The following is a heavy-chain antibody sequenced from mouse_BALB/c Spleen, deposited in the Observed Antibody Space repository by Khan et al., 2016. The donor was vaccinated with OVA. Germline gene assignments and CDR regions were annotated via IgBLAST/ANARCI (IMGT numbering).Heavy chain of an antibody. D-gene: IGHD2-10*01. CDR1: GHTFTNYG. CDR3: SRPPYFSYVLDN. Sequence: QIQLVQSGPELKKPGETVKISCKASGHTFTNYGMNWVKQAPGKGLKWMGWINTYTGEPTYADGFNGRFAFSLETSASTAFLQNNILKNEDTATYFCSRPPYFSYVLDNWGQGTSVTVSS. J-gene: IGHJ4*01. V-gene: IGHV9-3-1*01. CDR2: INTYTGEP.